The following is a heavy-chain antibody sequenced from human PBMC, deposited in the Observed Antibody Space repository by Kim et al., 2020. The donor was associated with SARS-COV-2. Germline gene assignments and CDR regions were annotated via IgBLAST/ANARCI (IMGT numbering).Heavy chain of an antibody. Sequence: GGSLRLSCAASGFTYSNNVMSWVRQAPGKGLEWVSAISGSGGTTYYADAVKGRFTISRDNFKNTLYLQMNSLRVEDTAVYYCTLGVLWFEDLPGYWGQGTLVTVSS. CDR2: ISGSGGTT. V-gene: IGHV3-23*01. CDR1: GFTYSNNV. D-gene: IGHD3-10*01. CDR3: TLGVLWFEDLPGY. J-gene: IGHJ4*02.